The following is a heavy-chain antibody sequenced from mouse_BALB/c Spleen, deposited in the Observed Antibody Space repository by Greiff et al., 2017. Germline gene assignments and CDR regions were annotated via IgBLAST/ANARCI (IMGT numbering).Heavy chain of an antibody. V-gene: IGHV1-69*02. CDR3: TNAHYFDY. CDR1: GYTFTSYW. J-gene: IGHJ2*01. Sequence: QVQLQQPGAELVRPGASVKLSCKASGYTFTSYWINWVKQRPGQGLEWIGNIYPSDSYTNYNQKFKDKATLTVDKSSSTAYMQLSSPTSEDSAVYYCTNAHYFDYWGQGTTLTVSS. CDR2: IYPSDSYT.